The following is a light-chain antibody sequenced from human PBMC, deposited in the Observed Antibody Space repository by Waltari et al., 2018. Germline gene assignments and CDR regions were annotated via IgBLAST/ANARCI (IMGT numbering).Light chain of an antibody. CDR3: QQSYTSPPYT. V-gene: IGKV1-39*01. CDR1: QSIGKS. Sequence: DTQMTQSPSSLSASVGDRVTVTCRASQSIGKSLNWYQQKSGQAPKLLIYTASTLQSGVPSRFSGSGSGTDFTLTISSLQPEDFATYYCQQSYTSPPYTFGQGPSWRS. CDR2: TAS. J-gene: IGKJ2*01.